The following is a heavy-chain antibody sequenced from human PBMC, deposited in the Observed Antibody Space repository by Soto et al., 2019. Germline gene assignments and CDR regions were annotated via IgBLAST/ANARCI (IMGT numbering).Heavy chain of an antibody. CDR1: GFTFSSYD. V-gene: IGHV3-13*01. CDR2: IGTAGDT. J-gene: IGHJ3*02. CDR3: ARDCSGGSCYGTAFDI. Sequence: GGSLRLSCAASGFTFSSYDMHWVRQATGKGLEWVSAIGTAGDTYYPGSVKGRFTICRENAKNSLYLQMNSLRAEDTAVYYCARDCSGGSCYGTAFDIWGQGTMVTVSS. D-gene: IGHD2-15*01.